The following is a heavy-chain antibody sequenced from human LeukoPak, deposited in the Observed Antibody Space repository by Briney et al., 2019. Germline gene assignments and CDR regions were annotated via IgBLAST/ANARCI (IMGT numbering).Heavy chain of an antibody. J-gene: IGHJ3*02. D-gene: IGHD3-9*01. CDR3: ARVLTYYDILTGYFPDAFDI. CDR2: IKQDGSEK. Sequence: GGTLRLSCAASGFTFNTYGMSWVRQAPGKGLEWVANIKQDGSEKYYVDSVKGRFTISRDNAKNSLYLQMNSLRAEDTAVYYCARVLTYYDILTGYFPDAFDIWGQGTMVTVSS. CDR1: GFTFNTYG. V-gene: IGHV3-7*01.